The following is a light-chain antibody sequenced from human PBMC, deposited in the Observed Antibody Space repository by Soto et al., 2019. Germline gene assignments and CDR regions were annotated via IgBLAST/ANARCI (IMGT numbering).Light chain of an antibody. CDR3: QQYNSYSAT. CDR2: DAS. Sequence: DIHVTQAASTMSASVGDRVTITCRASQSISSWLAWYQQKPGKAPKLLIYDASSLESGVPSRFSGSGSGTEFTPTISGLQPDDFATYYCQQYNSYSATFGQGTKVDIK. CDR1: QSISSW. J-gene: IGKJ1*01. V-gene: IGKV1-5*01.